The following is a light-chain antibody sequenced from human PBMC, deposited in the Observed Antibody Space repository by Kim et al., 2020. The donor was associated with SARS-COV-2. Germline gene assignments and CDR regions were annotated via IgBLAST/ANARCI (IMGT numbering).Light chain of an antibody. CDR1: SSDVGGYDY. CDR2: EVS. Sequence: QSALTQPASVSGSPGQSITISCTGTSSDVGGYDYVSWYQQHPGKAPKLIIYEVSNRPSGVSNRFSGSKSSNTASLTISGLQAADEADYYCSSYTSSNSVVFGGGTQLTVL. V-gene: IGLV2-14*01. J-gene: IGLJ2*01. CDR3: SSYTSSNSVV.